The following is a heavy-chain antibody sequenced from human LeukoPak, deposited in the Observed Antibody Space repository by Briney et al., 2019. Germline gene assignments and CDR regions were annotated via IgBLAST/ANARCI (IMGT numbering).Heavy chain of an antibody. CDR1: GFTLSSYA. CDR2: ISYDGSNK. CDR3: ARDGTTYSGYPDY. Sequence: GGSLRLSCAASGFTLSSYAMSWVRQAPGKGLEWVAVISYDGSNKYYADSVKGRFTISRDNSKNTLYLQMNSLRAEDTAVYYCARDGTTYSGYPDYWGQGTLVTVSS. J-gene: IGHJ4*02. V-gene: IGHV3-30-3*01. D-gene: IGHD5-12*01.